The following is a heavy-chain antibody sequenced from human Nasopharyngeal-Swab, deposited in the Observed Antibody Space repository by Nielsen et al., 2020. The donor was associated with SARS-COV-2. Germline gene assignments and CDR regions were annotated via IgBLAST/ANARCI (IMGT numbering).Heavy chain of an antibody. D-gene: IGHD6-13*01. J-gene: IGHJ3*02. Sequence: SETLSLTCTVSGGSISSYYWSWIRQPPGKGLEWIGYIYCSGSTNYNPSLKSRVTISVDTSKNQFSLKLSSVTAADTAVYYCARAPYSSSWYWNAFDIWGQGTMVTVSS. CDR1: GGSISSYY. V-gene: IGHV4-59*01. CDR3: ARAPYSSSWYWNAFDI. CDR2: IYCSGST.